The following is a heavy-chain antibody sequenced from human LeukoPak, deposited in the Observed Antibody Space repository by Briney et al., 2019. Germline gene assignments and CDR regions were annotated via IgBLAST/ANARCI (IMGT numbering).Heavy chain of an antibody. CDR1: GFTLNTND. D-gene: IGHD3-3*01. CDR2: ITWDGGST. Sequence: PGGSLRLSCAASGFTLNTNDMNWVRQAPGKGLEWVSLITWDGGSTYYADSVKGRFTVSRDNSKNSLYLQMNSLRTEDTALYYCAKVSGRRGYSYMDVWGKGTTVTVSS. J-gene: IGHJ6*03. CDR3: AKVSGRRGYSYMDV. V-gene: IGHV3-43*02.